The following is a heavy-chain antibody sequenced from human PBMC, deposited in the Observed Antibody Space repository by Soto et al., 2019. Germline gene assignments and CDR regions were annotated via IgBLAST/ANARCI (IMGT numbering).Heavy chain of an antibody. CDR2: INHSGST. CDR1: GGSFSGYY. J-gene: IGHJ4*02. D-gene: IGHD2-8*02. V-gene: IGHV4-34*01. CDR3: ARDKITGLCDY. Sequence: QVQLQQWGAGLLKPSETLSLTCAVYGGSFSGYYWTWIRQPPGTGLEWIGEINHSGSTNYNPSLKSRVTISVDTSKNQFSLKLTSVTVAGTALYYCARDKITGLCDYLGQGTLVTVSS.